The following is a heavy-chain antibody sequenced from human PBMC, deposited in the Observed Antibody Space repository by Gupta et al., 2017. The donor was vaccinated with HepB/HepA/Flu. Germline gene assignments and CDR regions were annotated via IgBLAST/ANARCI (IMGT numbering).Heavy chain of an antibody. J-gene: IGHJ4*02. Sequence: VSAISGSGGSTYYADSVKGRFTISRDNSKNTLYLQMNSLRAEDTAVYYCAKTKGYCSSTSCHEVWDYFDYWGQGTLVTVSS. V-gene: IGHV3-23*01. D-gene: IGHD2-2*01. CDR2: ISGSGGST. CDR3: AKTKGYCSSTSCHEVWDYFDY.